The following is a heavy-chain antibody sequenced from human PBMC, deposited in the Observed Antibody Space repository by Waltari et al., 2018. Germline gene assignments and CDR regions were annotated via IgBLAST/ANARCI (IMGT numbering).Heavy chain of an antibody. CDR1: GGTFSSYA. CDR2: FIPIRGIA. CDR3: ARVTGIPSWFDP. D-gene: IGHD3-10*01. J-gene: IGHJ5*02. V-gene: IGHV1-69*04. Sequence: QVQLVQSGAEVKKPGSSVKVSCKASGGTFSSYAISWVRQAPGQGLEWMGGFIPIRGIANYAQKFQGRVTITADESTSTAYMELSSLRSEDTAVYYCARVTGIPSWFDPWGQGTLVTVSS.